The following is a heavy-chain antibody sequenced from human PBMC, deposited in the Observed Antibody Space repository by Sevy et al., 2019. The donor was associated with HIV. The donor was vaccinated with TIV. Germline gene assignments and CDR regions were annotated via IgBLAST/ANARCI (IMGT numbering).Heavy chain of an antibody. J-gene: IGHJ6*02. CDR1: GFTISGYA. V-gene: IGHV3-23*01. CDR2: INGKGRSP. CDR3: AKTINSGGGVVPAANYYYYGMDV. D-gene: IGHD2-2*01. Sequence: GGSLRLSCAASGFTISGYAMSWVRQAPGKGLEWVSAINGKGRSPHYADSVEGRLTISRDNSKNTLYLQMNSLRAEDTAVYYCAKTINSGGGVVPAANYYYYGMDVWGQGTTVTVSS.